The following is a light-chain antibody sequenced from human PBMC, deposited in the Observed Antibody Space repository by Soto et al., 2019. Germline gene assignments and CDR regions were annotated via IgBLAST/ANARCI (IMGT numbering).Light chain of an antibody. V-gene: IGKV3-11*01. CDR3: QQRSDWPPWT. Sequence: PGEGATLSCRASQRISTHLAWYQQRPGQAPRLLIYDASNRATGIPARFSGSGSGTDFTLTINSLEPEDFAVYYCQQRSDWPPWTFGQGTKVEIK. CDR2: DAS. J-gene: IGKJ1*01. CDR1: QRISTH.